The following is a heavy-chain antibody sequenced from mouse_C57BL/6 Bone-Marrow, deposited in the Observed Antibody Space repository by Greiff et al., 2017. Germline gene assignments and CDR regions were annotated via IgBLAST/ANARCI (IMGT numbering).Heavy chain of an antibody. D-gene: IGHD1-1*01. J-gene: IGHJ2*01. V-gene: IGHV14-4*01. CDR1: GFNIKDDY. Sequence: VQLQQSGAELVRPGASVKLSCTASGFNIKDDYMHWVKQRPEQGLEWIGWIDPENGDTEYASKFQGKATITADKSSNTAYLQLSSLTSEDTTVYYCTYLLPDYWVQGTTLTVSS. CDR3: TYLLPDY. CDR2: IDPENGDT.